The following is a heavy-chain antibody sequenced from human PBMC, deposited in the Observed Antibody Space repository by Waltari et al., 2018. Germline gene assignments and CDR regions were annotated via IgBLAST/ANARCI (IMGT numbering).Heavy chain of an antibody. V-gene: IGHV4-38-2*01. CDR2: IYHSGST. Sequence: QVQLQESGPGLVKPSETLSLTCAVSGYSISSGYYWGWIRQPPGKGLEWIGSIYHSGSTCYNPSLKGRVTISLDTSKNQFSLKLSSVTAADTAVYYCASLSTVTTEDYWGQGTLVTVSS. J-gene: IGHJ4*02. CDR1: GYSISSGYY. D-gene: IGHD4-17*01. CDR3: ASLSTVTTEDY.